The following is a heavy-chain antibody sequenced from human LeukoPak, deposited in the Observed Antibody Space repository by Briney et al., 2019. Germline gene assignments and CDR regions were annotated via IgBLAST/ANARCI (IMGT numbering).Heavy chain of an antibody. CDR3: ARDRKVASHYYYYYMDV. Sequence: ASVKVSCKASGGTFSSYAISWVRQAPGQGLEWMGRIIPILGIANYAQKFQGRVTITADKSTSTAYMELSSLRSEDTAVYYCARDRKVASHYYYYYMDVWGKGTTVTVSS. CDR2: IIPILGIA. CDR1: GGTFSSYA. D-gene: IGHD2-21*01. J-gene: IGHJ6*03. V-gene: IGHV1-69*04.